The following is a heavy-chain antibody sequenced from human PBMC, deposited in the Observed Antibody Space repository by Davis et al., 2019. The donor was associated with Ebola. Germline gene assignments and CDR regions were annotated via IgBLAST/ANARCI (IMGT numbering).Heavy chain of an antibody. CDR1: GFTFSSYA. J-gene: IGHJ1*01. Sequence: PGGSLRLSCAASGFTFSSYAMSWVRQAPGKGLEWVSRISAIGGDTYYADSVKGRFTISRDNSKNTLNLQMNSLRAEDTAIYYCAKLGYNDSYFQDWGQGTLVTVSS. CDR2: ISAIGGDT. CDR3: AKLGYNDSYFQD. D-gene: IGHD5-24*01. V-gene: IGHV3-23*01.